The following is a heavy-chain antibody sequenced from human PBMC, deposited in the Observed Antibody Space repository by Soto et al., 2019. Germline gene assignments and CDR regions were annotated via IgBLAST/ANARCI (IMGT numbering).Heavy chain of an antibody. D-gene: IGHD2-2*01. CDR3: ARFRDIVVVPAAIDPPNYGMDV. CDR1: GYTFTGYY. Sequence: SVKLSCKASGYTFTGYYMHWVRQAPGQGLEWMGWINPNSGGTNYAQKFQGWVTMTRDTSISTAYMELSRLRSDDTAVYYCARFRDIVVVPAAIDPPNYGMDVWGQGTTVTVSS. V-gene: IGHV1-2*04. J-gene: IGHJ6*02. CDR2: INPNSGGT.